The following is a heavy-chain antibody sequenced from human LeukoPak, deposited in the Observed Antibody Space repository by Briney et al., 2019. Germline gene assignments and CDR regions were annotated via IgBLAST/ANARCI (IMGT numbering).Heavy chain of an antibody. CDR3: AKTYYYDSSNYPPMDY. D-gene: IGHD3-22*01. CDR2: ISGCGGNT. CDR1: GFTFSSYA. V-gene: IGHV3-23*01. Sequence: GGSLRLSCAASGFTFSSYAMSWVRQAPGEGLEGVSAISGCGGNTYYADSVKGRFTISRDNSKHTLYLQMNSLRAEDTAVYYCAKTYYYDSSNYPPMDYWGQGTLVTVSS. J-gene: IGHJ4*02.